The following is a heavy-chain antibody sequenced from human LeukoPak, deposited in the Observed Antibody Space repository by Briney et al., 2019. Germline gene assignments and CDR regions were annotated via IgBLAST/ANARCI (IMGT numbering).Heavy chain of an antibody. V-gene: IGHV3-11*04. Sequence: GGSLRLSCAASGFTFSDYYMSWIRQAPGRGLEWVSYISSSGSTIYYADSVKGRFTISRDNAKNSLYLQMNSLRAEDTAVYYCARVEMATITFDYWGQGTLVTVSS. J-gene: IGHJ4*02. CDR1: GFTFSDYY. D-gene: IGHD5-24*01. CDR3: ARVEMATITFDY. CDR2: ISSSGSTI.